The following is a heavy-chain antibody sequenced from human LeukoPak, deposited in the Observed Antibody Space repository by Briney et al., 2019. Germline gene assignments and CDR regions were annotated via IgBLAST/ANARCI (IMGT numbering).Heavy chain of an antibody. CDR1: GYTFTSYG. V-gene: IGHV1-18*01. D-gene: IGHD3-3*02. CDR3: AADPFKALYGMDV. J-gene: IGHJ6*02. CDR2: ISAYNGNT. Sequence: GASVKVSCKASGYTFTSYGISWVRQAPGQGLEWMGWISAYNGNTNYAQKFQERVTITRDMSTSTAYMELSSLRSEDTAVYYCAADPFKALYGMDVWGQGTTVTVSS.